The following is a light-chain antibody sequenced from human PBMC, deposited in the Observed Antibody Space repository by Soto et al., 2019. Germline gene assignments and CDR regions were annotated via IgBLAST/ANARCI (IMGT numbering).Light chain of an antibody. CDR1: SGHSRYI. CDR3: ETWDSKV. J-gene: IGLJ3*02. CDR2: LEGSGTF. Sequence: QSVLTQSSSASASLGSSVRLTCTLSSGHSRYIIAWHQQQPGKAPRSLMKLEGSGTFNKGSKVPVRFSGSISGADRYLTISPPQFGEVADYYCETWDSKVFGGGTPVTV. V-gene: IGLV4-60*02.